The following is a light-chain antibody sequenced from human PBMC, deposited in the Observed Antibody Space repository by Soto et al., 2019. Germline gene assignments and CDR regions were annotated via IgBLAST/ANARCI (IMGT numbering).Light chain of an antibody. CDR2: GAS. CDR1: QSVSSSY. CDR3: QQYGNSRA. Sequence: ENVLTQSPGTLSLSPGERATLSCRASQSVSSSYLAWYQQKPGQAPRLLIYGASSRATGIPDRFSGSGSGTDFTLTISRLEPEDFAVYYCQQYGNSRAFGQGTKVEIK. V-gene: IGKV3-20*01. J-gene: IGKJ1*01.